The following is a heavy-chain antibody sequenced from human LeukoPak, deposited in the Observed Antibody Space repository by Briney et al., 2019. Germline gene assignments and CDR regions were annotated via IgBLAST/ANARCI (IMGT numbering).Heavy chain of an antibody. CDR3: ARVYGGNSDDAFDI. D-gene: IGHD4-23*01. V-gene: IGHV3-48*01. CDR2: ITNSGNSK. CDR1: EFTFSSYS. Sequence: PGGSLRLSCAASEFTFSSYSMNWVRQAPGKGLEWVSYITNSGNSKSYADSVKGRFTISRDNTKNSLYLQMNGLRAEDTAVYYCARVYGGNSDDAFDIWGQGTMVTVSS. J-gene: IGHJ3*02.